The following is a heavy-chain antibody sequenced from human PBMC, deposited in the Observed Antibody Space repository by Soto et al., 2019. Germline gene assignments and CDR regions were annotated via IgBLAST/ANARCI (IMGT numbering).Heavy chain of an antibody. V-gene: IGHV1-46*01. D-gene: IGHD2-21*02. CDR1: GDTFTDYY. CDR3: ARGGHVVVVTAALDY. Sequence: QVQLVQSGAEVKKPGASVKVSCKASGDTFTDYYIHWVRQAPGQGLEWMGTVNPSGGHTTYAQHFLGRMTMPRDTSTSTLYMELTSLTSEDTAVDYCARGGHVVVVTAALDYWGKGTLVTVSS. J-gene: IGHJ4*02. CDR2: VNPSGGHT.